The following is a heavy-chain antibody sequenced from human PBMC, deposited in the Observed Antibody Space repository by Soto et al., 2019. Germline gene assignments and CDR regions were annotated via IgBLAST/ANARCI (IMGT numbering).Heavy chain of an antibody. V-gene: IGHV6-1*01. CDR2: KYYRSKWYN. CDR3: SRGYYDSSGYSSYYYYGMDV. Sequence: QVQLQQSGPGLVKPSQTLSLTCAISGDSVSSNSAAWNWIRQSPSRGLEWLGRKYYRSKWYNDYSLSVKRRITINPDTSKNQFSLQLNSVTPECPAVYYCSRGYYDSSGYSSYYYYGMDVWGQGTTVTVSS. CDR1: GDSVSSNSAA. J-gene: IGHJ6*02. D-gene: IGHD3-22*01.